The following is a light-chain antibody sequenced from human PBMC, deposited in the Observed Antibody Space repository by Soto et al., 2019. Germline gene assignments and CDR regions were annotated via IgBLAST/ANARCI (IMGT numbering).Light chain of an antibody. CDR2: RNN. Sequence: QYVLTQPPSASGTPGQRVTISCSGSSSNIGSNYVYWYQQLPGTAPKLLIYRNNQRPSGVPDRFSGSKSGTSASLAISGLRSEDEADYYCAAWDASLSGHWVFGGGTKLTVL. J-gene: IGLJ3*02. CDR3: AAWDASLSGHWV. CDR1: SSNIGSNY. V-gene: IGLV1-47*01.